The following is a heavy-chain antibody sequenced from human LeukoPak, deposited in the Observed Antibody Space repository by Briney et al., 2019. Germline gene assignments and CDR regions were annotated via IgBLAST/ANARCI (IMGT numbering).Heavy chain of an antibody. D-gene: IGHD4-11*01. CDR1: GFTFSSYW. CDR3: ARDPSNDAFDI. J-gene: IGHJ3*02. V-gene: IGHV3-7*03. CDR2: IKQDGSEK. Sequence: GGSLRLSCAASGFTFSSYWMSWVRQAPGKGLEWVANIKQDGSEKYYVDSVKGRFTISRDNAKNSLYLQMNSLRAEDTALYHCARDPSNDAFDIWGQGTMVTVSS.